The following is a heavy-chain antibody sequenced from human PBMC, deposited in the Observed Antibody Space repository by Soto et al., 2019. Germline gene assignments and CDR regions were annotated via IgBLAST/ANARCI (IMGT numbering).Heavy chain of an antibody. CDR3: ARVIRWSHLG. V-gene: IGHV3-53*01. J-gene: IGHJ4*02. CDR1: GITVSSNY. CDR2: IYGGGST. Sequence: GGSLRLLCAASGITVSSNYMGWVRKAPGKGLEWGSVIYGGGSTYYADSVKGRFTISRDNSKNTLYLQMNSLRAEDTAVYYCARVIRWSHLGWGQGTLVTVSS. D-gene: IGHD2-15*01.